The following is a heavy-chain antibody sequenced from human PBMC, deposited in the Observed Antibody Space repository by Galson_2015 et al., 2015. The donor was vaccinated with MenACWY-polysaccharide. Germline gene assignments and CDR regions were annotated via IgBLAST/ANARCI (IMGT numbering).Heavy chain of an antibody. CDR3: AKDRGGNDAFDI. Sequence: SLRLSCAASGFTFSSYAMSRVRQAPGKGLEWVSAISGSGGSTYYADSVKGRFTISRDNSKNTLYLQMNSLRAEDTAVYYCAKDRGGNDAFDIWGQGTMVTVSS. CDR1: GFTFSSYA. V-gene: IGHV3-23*01. CDR2: ISGSGGST. D-gene: IGHD3-16*01. J-gene: IGHJ3*02.